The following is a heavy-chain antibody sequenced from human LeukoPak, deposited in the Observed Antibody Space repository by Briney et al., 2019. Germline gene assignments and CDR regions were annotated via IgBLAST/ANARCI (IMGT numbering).Heavy chain of an antibody. CDR2: IYTSGNT. Sequence: SETLSLTCAVYGGSFSGYYWSWIRQPAEKGLEWIGRIYTSGNTNYNPSLKSRVTMSVDTSKNQFSLKLSSVTAADTAVYYCARAPEFSSGWLLDYWGQGTLVTVSS. D-gene: IGHD6-19*01. V-gene: IGHV4-59*10. CDR1: GGSFSGYY. J-gene: IGHJ4*02. CDR3: ARAPEFSSGWLLDY.